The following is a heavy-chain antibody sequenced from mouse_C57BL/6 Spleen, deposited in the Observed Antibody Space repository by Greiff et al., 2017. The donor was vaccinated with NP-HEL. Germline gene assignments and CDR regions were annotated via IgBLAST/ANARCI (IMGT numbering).Heavy chain of an antibody. V-gene: IGHV5-17*01. CDR1: GFTFSDYG. D-gene: IGHD4-1*01. Sequence: EVKLVESGGGLVKPGGSLKLSCAASGFTFSDYGMHWVRQAPEKGLEWVAYISSGSSTIYYADTVKGRFTISRDNAKNTLFLQMTSLRSEDTAMYYCARLLGHYYAMDYWGQGTSVTVSS. J-gene: IGHJ4*01. CDR3: ARLLGHYYAMDY. CDR2: ISSGSSTI.